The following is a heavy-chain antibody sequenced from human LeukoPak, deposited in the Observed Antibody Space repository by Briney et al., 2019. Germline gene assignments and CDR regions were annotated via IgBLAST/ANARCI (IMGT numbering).Heavy chain of an antibody. V-gene: IGHV4-31*03. CDR3: ARDRLRYYFDY. D-gene: IGHD3-16*01. CDR1: GGSISSGGYY. J-gene: IGHJ4*02. Sequence: SSETLSLTCTVSGGSISSGGYYWSWIRQHPGKGLEWIGYIYYSGSTYYNPSLKSRVTISVDTSKNQFYLKLNSVTAADTAVYYCARDRLRYYFDYWGQGTLVTVSS. CDR2: IYYSGST.